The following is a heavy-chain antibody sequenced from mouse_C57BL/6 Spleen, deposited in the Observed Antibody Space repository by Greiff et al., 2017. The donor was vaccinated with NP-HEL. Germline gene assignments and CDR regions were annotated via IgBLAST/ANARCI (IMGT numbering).Heavy chain of an antibody. CDR1: GFNFSSYG. J-gene: IGHJ1*03. CDR2: ISSGGSYT. D-gene: IGHD1-1*01. Sequence: EVHLVESGGDLVKPGGSLKLSCAASGFNFSSYGMSWVRQTPDKRLEWVATISSGGSYTYYPDSVKGRFTISRDNAKNTLYLQMSSLKSEDTAMYYCARLITTVVAHWYFDVWGTGTTVTVSS. CDR3: ARLITTVVAHWYFDV. V-gene: IGHV5-6*01.